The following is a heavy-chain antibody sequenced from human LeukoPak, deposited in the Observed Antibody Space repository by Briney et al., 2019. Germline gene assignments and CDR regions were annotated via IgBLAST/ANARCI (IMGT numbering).Heavy chain of an antibody. CDR3: TRALIYCSGGSCYSEGRGDYYYGMDV. D-gene: IGHD2-15*01. CDR1: GFTFSGSA. J-gene: IGHJ6*02. Sequence: GGSLRLSCAASGFTFSGSAMHWVRQASGKGLEWVGRIRSKANSYATAYAASVKGRFTISRDDSKNTAYLQMNSLKTEDTAVYYCTRALIYCSGGSCYSEGRGDYYYGMDVWGQGTTVTVSS. V-gene: IGHV3-73*01. CDR2: IRSKANSYAT.